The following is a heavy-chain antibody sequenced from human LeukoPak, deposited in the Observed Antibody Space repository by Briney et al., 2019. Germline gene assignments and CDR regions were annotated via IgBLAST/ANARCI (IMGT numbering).Heavy chain of an antibody. Sequence: SETLSLTCSVSGGSISSYYWSWIRQPPGKGLEWIGYIYYSGSTNYNPSLKSRVTISVDTSKNQFSLKLSSVTAADMAVCYCAKAVVVSTTRLGPFDTWGQGTMVTVSS. CDR3: AKAVVVSTTRLGPFDT. D-gene: IGHD3-22*01. J-gene: IGHJ3*02. V-gene: IGHV4-59*08. CDR2: IYYSGST. CDR1: GGSISSYY.